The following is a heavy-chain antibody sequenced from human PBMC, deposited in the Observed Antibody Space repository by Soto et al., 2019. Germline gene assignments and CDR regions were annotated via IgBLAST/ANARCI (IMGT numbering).Heavy chain of an antibody. CDR2: ITASGAST. CDR1: GFTFGIYA. CDR3: AKKFWRGMDV. Sequence: GGSLRLSCAASGFTFGIYAMTWVRQGPGKGLEWVSTITASGASTYYAGAVKGRFTVSRDNSKNTVYLQLNSLRVDDTAVYYCAKKFWRGMDVWGQGTTVTVSS. V-gene: IGHV3-23*01. D-gene: IGHD3-3*01. J-gene: IGHJ6*02.